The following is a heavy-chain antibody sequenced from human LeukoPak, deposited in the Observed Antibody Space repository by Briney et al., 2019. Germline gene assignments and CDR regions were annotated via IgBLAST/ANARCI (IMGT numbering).Heavy chain of an antibody. J-gene: IGHJ4*02. CDR3: AKKGYSNGWRDSYYFDC. CDR1: GYTFTSYD. D-gene: IGHD6-19*01. Sequence: ASVKVSCKASGYTFTSYDINWVRQATGQGLEWMGWMNPNSGNTGYAQKFQGRVTITRNTSISTAYMELSSLRSEDTAVYYCAKKGYSNGWRDSYYFDCWGQGTLVTVSS. V-gene: IGHV1-8*03. CDR2: MNPNSGNT.